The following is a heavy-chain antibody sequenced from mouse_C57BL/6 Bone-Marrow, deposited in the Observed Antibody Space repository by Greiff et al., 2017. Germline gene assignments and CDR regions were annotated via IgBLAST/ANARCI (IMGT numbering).Heavy chain of an antibody. CDR3: ARPPHYCGSSHWYFDF. J-gene: IGHJ1*03. CDR1: GYTFTSYW. V-gene: IGHV1-52*01. CDR2: IDPSDSET. D-gene: IGHD1-1*01. Sequence: QVQLQQPGAELVRPGSSVKLSCKASGYTFTSYWMHWVKQRPIQGLEWIGNIDPSDSETHYNQKFKDKATLTVDKSSSTAYIQLSSLTSEDSAVYYCARPPHYCGSSHWYFDFWGTGTTVTVSS.